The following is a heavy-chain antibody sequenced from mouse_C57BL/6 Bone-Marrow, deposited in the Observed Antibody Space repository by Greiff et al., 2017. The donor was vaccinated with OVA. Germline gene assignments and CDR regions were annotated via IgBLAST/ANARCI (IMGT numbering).Heavy chain of an antibody. CDR2: IWSGGST. J-gene: IGHJ4*01. V-gene: IGHV2-2*01. CDR3: ARHYYGSSYDYAMDY. Sequence: VKLMESGPGLVQPSQSLSLTCTVSGFSLTSYGVHWVRQSPGKGLEWLGVIWSGGSTDYNAAFISRLSISKDNSKSQVFFTMNSLQADDTAIYYCARHYYGSSYDYAMDYWGQGTSVTVSS. CDR1: GFSLTSYG. D-gene: IGHD1-1*01.